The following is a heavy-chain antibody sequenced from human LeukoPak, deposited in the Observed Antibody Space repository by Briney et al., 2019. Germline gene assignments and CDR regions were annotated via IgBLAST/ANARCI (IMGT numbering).Heavy chain of an antibody. CDR1: GGSISSYY. CDR2: IYYSGST. J-gene: IGHJ5*02. V-gene: IGHV4-59*08. Sequence: SETLSLTCTVSGGSISSYYWSWIRQPPGKGLEWIGYIYYSGSTNYNPSLKSRVTISVDTSKNQFSLKLSSVTAADTAVYYCARHTGSDYDGWFDPWGQGTLVTVSS. D-gene: IGHD4-23*01. CDR3: ARHTGSDYDGWFDP.